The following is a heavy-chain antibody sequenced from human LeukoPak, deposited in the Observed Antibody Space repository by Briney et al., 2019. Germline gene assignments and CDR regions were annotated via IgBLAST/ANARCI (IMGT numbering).Heavy chain of an antibody. CDR3: ARAAGGSREYFDY. CDR1: GFTFSSYS. D-gene: IGHD1-26*01. V-gene: IGHV3-21*01. J-gene: IGHJ4*02. Sequence: GGSLRLSCAASGFTFSSYSMNWVRQAPGKGLEWVSPISSSSSYIYYADSVKGRFTISRDNAKNSLYLQINSLRAEDTAVYYCARAAGGSREYFDYWGQGTLVTVSS. CDR2: ISSSSSYI.